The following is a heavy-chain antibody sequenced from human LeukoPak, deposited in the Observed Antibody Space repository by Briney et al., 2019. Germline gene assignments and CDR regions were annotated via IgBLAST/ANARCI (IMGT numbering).Heavy chain of an antibody. J-gene: IGHJ4*02. D-gene: IGHD6-19*01. Sequence: ESGPTLLKPTPTLTLTCTFSGVSLSTSRVGGGWIRQPPGKALEWLSVIYWDDDKRYSPSLKSRLTITKDTSKNQVVLTMTNMDPVDTATYYCAHHLAVAGYFDYWGQGTLVTVSS. V-gene: IGHV2-5*02. CDR3: AHHLAVAGYFDY. CDR1: GVSLSTSRVG. CDR2: IYWDDDK.